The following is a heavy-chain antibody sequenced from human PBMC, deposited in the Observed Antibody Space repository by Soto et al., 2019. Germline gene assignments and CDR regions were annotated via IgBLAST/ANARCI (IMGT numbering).Heavy chain of an antibody. CDR3: ASAGIAHCSSTTCYLYYYVMNA. D-gene: IGHD2-2*01. J-gene: IGHJ6*02. V-gene: IGHV1-46*01. Sequence: EASVKVSCKASGYSVTSYDMHWVRQAPGQGLEWMGIINPNSGSTTYAQKFQGRVTMTRDTSTSTAYMALTSLTSGDTAVYYCASAGIAHCSSTTCYLYYYVMNAWAKGPRSPSP. CDR2: INPNSGST. CDR1: GYSVTSYD.